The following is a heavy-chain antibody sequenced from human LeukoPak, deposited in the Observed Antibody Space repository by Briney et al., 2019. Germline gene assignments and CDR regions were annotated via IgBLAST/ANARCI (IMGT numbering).Heavy chain of an antibody. D-gene: IGHD3-3*01. CDR1: GFTFSSYA. Sequence: GGSLRLSCAASGFTFSSYAMSWVRQAPGKGLEWVSAISGSGGSTYYADSVKGRFTISRDNSKNTLYLQMNSLRAEDTAVYYCAKDITDFWSGYYTGDFDYWGQGTLVTDPS. J-gene: IGHJ4*02. V-gene: IGHV3-23*01. CDR3: AKDITDFWSGYYTGDFDY. CDR2: ISGSGGST.